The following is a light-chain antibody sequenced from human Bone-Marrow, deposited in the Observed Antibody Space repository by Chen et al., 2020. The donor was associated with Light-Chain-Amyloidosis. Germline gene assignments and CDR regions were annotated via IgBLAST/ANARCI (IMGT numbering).Light chain of an antibody. CDR3: QSADSSGTYEVI. CDR1: DLPTKY. J-gene: IGLJ2*01. V-gene: IGLV3-25*03. CDR2: RDT. Sequence: SYELTQPPSVSVSPGQTARITCSGDDLPTKYAYWYQQKPGQAPVLVRHRDTERPSGISERCAGSSSGTTATLTISGVQAEGEDDYHWQSADSSGTYEVIFGGGTKLTVL.